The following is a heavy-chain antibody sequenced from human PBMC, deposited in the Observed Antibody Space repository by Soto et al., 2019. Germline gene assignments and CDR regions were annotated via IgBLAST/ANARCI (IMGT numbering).Heavy chain of an antibody. CDR2: IYYSGST. CDR3: ARDRRGSYGLDP. Sequence: SETRSLTCTVSGGSISSGGYYWSWIRQHPGKGLEWIGYIYYSGSTYYNPSLRSRVTISVDTSKNQFSLKLSSVTAADTAVYYCARDRRGSYGLDPWGQGTLVT. CDR1: GGSISSGGYY. D-gene: IGHD1-26*01. V-gene: IGHV4-31*03. J-gene: IGHJ5*02.